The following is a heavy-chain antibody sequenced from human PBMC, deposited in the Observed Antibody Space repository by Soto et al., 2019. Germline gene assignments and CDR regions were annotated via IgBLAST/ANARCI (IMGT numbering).Heavy chain of an antibody. CDR1: GFTFSDYY. D-gene: IGHD5-12*01. CDR3: ARDRVAKDIVATTRWGGYYYGMDV. V-gene: IGHV3-11*01. CDR2: ISSSGSTI. J-gene: IGHJ6*02. Sequence: PGGSLRLSCAASGFTFSDYYMSWIRQAPGKGLEWVSYISSSGSTIYYADSVKGRFTISRDNAKNSLYLQTNSLRAEDTAVYYCARDRVAKDIVATTRWGGYYYGMDVWGQGTTVTVSS.